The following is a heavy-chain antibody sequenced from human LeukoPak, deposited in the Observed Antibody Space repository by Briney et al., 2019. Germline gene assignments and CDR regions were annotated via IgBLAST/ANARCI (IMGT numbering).Heavy chain of an antibody. CDR3: ARVWAQDPKRAFDI. J-gene: IGHJ3*02. Sequence: SETLSLTCAVSGYSISSGYYWGWIRQSPGRGLEWIGTIHHSGSTYYNPSLKSRVTISVDTSKIQFALKLSSVTAADTAVYYCARVWAQDPKRAFDIWGQGTMVTVSS. V-gene: IGHV4-38-2*01. D-gene: IGHD3-16*01. CDR2: IHHSGST. CDR1: GYSISSGYY.